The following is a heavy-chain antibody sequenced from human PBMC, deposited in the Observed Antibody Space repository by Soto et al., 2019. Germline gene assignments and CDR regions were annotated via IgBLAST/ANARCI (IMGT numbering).Heavy chain of an antibody. CDR2: ISAFNGAT. CDR1: GYTFTSYG. Sequence: QVQLVQSGTEVKKPGASVNVSCKAFGYTFTSYGFSWVRQVPGQGLEWLGWISAFNGATHYSQTTKGRLTVSTDTATTSVHMELTSLTPADTAVYYCTREAGWQRMVPYDWGQGTLVTVS. J-gene: IGHJ4*02. CDR3: TREAGWQRMVPYD. D-gene: IGHD6-25*01. V-gene: IGHV1-18*01.